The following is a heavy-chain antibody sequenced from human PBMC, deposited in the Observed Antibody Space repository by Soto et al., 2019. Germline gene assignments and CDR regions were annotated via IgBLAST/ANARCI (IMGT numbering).Heavy chain of an antibody. CDR1: GFTFSDYA. D-gene: IGHD6-19*01. V-gene: IGHV3-30*18. CDR3: AKGGRQWLVTSDFNY. CDR2: VSHDGRNT. Sequence: VQLVESGGGVVQPGRSLRLSCAASGFTFSDYAMHWVRQAPGKGLEWVAVVSHDGRNTHYADSVKGRFTISRDSSKTTVSLEMTSLRAEDTAVYYCAKGGRQWLVTSDFNYWGQGALVTVS. J-gene: IGHJ4*02.